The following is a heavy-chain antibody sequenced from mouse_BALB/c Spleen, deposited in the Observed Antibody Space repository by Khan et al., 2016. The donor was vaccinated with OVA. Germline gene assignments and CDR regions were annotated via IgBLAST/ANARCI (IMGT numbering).Heavy chain of an antibody. J-gene: IGHJ1*01. CDR3: ASHGRWYLDA. CDR2: INPYTGEP. CDR1: GYTFTNYG. V-gene: IGHV9-3-1*01. Sequence: QIQLVQSGPELKKPGETVKIYCKASGYTFTNYGMNWVKQAPGKGLKWMGWINPYTGEPTYADDFKGRFAFSLDTSASTAYLLINNLKNEDTATYFCASHGRWYLDAWGAGTTVTVSS. D-gene: IGHD1-2*01.